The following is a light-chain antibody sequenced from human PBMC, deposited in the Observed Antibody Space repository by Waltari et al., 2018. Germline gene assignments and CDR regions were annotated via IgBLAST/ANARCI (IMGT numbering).Light chain of an antibody. Sequence: IVVTQSPDSVALSLGERATIHCKSSQSVLYSSNNMNYLAWYQQKPGQPPRLLIYWASTRESGVPDRFSGSGSGTDFTLTINTLQAEDMAVYYCQQYYSTPPAFGQGTRVEI. V-gene: IGKV4-1*01. CDR1: QSVLYSSNNMNY. CDR2: WAS. CDR3: QQYYSTPPA. J-gene: IGKJ1*01.